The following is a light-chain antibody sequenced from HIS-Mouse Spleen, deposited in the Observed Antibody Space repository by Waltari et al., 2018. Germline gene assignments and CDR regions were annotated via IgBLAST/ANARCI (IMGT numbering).Light chain of an antibody. CDR3: SSYAGSNIGV. V-gene: IGLV2-8*01. Sequence: QSALTQPPSASGSHRQSVTIPCTGTSSDVRGSTYGTWYQQPTGKAPKLMIYEVSRRPSGVPDRFSGSKSGNTASLTGSGLQAEDEADYYCSSYAGSNIGVFGGGTKLTVL. J-gene: IGLJ2*01. CDR2: EVS. CDR1: SSDVRGSTY.